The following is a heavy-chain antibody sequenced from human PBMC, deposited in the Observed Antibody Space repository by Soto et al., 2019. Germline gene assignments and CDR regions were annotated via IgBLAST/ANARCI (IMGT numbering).Heavy chain of an antibody. CDR1: GVTVSSNY. CDR3: ARGLRSQSYYFDY. J-gene: IGHJ4*02. CDR2: IYSGGST. V-gene: IGHV3-53*04. D-gene: IGHD4-17*01. Sequence: PGGSLRLSCAASGVTVSSNYMSWVRQAPGKGLEWVSVIYSGGSTYYADSVKGRFTISRHNSKNTLYLQMNSLRAEDTAVYYCARGLRSQSYYFDYWGQGTLVTVSS.